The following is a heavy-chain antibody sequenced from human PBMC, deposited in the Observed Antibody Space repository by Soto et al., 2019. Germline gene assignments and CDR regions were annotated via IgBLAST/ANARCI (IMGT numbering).Heavy chain of an antibody. CDR3: ARGNRIAARYNWFDP. D-gene: IGHD6-13*01. V-gene: IGHV1-69*13. CDR1: GGTFSSYA. J-gene: IGHJ5*02. CDR2: IIPIFGTA. Sequence: ASVKVSCKASGGTFSSYAISWVRQAPGQGLEWMGGIIPIFGTANYAQKFQGRVTITADESTSTAYMELSSLRSEDTAVYYCARGNRIAARYNWFDPWGQGTLVTVSS.